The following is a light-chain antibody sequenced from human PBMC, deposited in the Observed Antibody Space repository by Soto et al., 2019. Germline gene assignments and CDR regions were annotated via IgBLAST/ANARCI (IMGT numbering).Light chain of an antibody. CDR3: QQYSNWPPLT. V-gene: IGKV3D-15*01. Sequence: EIVLTQSPGTLSLSPGERATLSCRASQSVSNNYLAWYQQKPGQAPRLLIYGASTRAPGIPARFSGSGSGTEFTLTISSLQSEDFAVYYCQQYSNWPPLTFGGGTKVDIK. CDR2: GAS. J-gene: IGKJ4*01. CDR1: QSVSNN.